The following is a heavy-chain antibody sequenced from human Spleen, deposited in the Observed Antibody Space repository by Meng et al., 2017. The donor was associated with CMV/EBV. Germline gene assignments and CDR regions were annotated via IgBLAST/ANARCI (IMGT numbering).Heavy chain of an antibody. V-gene: IGHV3-23*01. D-gene: IGHD5-18*01. CDR2: VTGSGGST. CDR3: AKRGEYSYGPYYFDY. J-gene: IGHJ4*02. CDR1: GFTFSNYA. Sequence: GESLKISCAASGFTFSNYAMSWVRQAPGKGLEWVSAVTGSGGSTYYADSVKGRFTISRDNAKNSLYLQMNSLRAEDTAVYYCAKRGEYSYGPYYFDYWGQGTLVTVSS.